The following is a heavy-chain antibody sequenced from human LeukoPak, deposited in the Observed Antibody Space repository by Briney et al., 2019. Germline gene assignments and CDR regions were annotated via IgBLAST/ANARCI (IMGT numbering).Heavy chain of an antibody. J-gene: IGHJ4*02. D-gene: IGHD3-10*01. CDR2: IYASGTT. CDR1: GDSISSYY. Sequence: SETLSLTCTVSGDSISSYYWSWIRQPAGKGLEWIGRIYASGTTNYNPSLKSRVTMSVDTSKNEFSLNLISVTAADTAVYYCARARYYYGHYFDYWGQGTLVTVSS. V-gene: IGHV4-4*07. CDR3: ARARYYYGHYFDY.